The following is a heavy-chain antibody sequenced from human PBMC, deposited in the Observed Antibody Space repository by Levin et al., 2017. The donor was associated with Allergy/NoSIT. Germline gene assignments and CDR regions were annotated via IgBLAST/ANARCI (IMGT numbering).Heavy chain of an antibody. D-gene: IGHD1-26*01. J-gene: IGHJ4*02. Sequence: SCAASGFTFSSYAMHWVRQAPGKGLEWVAVISYDGSNKYYADSVKGRFTISRDNSKNTLYLQMNSLRAEDTAVYYCARGTLVGASDYWGQGTLVTVSS. V-gene: IGHV3-30*04. CDR1: GFTFSSYA. CDR3: ARGTLVGASDY. CDR2: ISYDGSNK.